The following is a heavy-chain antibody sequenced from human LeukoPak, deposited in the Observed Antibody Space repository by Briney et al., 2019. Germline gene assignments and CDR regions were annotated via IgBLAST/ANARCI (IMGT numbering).Heavy chain of an antibody. V-gene: IGHV3-48*01. Sequence: GGSLRLSCAASGFTFSSYSMNWVRQAPGKGLEWVSYISTSSSTIYYADSVKGRFTISRDNSKNTLYLQMNSLRAEDTAVYYCAKGSVLLWFGESPNPWGQGTLVTVSS. J-gene: IGHJ5*02. D-gene: IGHD3-10*01. CDR3: AKGSVLLWFGESPNP. CDR1: GFTFSSYS. CDR2: ISTSSSTI.